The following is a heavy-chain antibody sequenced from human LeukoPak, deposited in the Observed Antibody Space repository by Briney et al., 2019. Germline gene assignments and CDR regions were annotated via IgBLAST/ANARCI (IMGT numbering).Heavy chain of an antibody. CDR1: GFTFSSYG. V-gene: IGHV3-30*03. CDR2: ISYDGSNK. J-gene: IGHJ4*02. Sequence: PGGSLRLSCAASGFTFSSYGMHWVRQAPGKGLEWVAVISYDGSNKYYADSVKGRFTISRDDSKNTLYLQMNSLRAEDTAVYYCARARGTNYYDSSGYWEGIDYWGQGTLVTVSS. D-gene: IGHD3-22*01. CDR3: ARARGTNYYDSSGYWEGIDY.